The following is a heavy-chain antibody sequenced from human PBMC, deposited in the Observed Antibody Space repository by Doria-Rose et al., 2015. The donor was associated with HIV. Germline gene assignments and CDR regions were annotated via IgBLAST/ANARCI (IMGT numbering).Heavy chain of an antibody. Sequence: QVTLKESGPVLVKPTETLTLTCTVSGVSLSSPGMGVSWIRQPPGKALEWLAHIFSDDGRYYKTSLQSRLTIFRGTSKSQVVLTMTDMDPVDTATYYCARIKSSRWYHKYYFDFWGQGTLVIVSA. J-gene: IGHJ4*02. V-gene: IGHV2-26*01. CDR3: ARIKSSRWYHKYYFDF. CDR1: GVSLSSPGMG. D-gene: IGHD6-13*01. CDR2: IFSDDGR.